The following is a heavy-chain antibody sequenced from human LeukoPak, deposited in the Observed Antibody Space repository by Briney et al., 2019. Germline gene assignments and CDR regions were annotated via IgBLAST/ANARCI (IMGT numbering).Heavy chain of an antibody. CDR3: AKNYYDSSGLFDY. J-gene: IGHJ4*02. D-gene: IGHD3-22*01. CDR2: ISSSSSYI. V-gene: IGHV3-21*01. CDR1: GFTFSSYS. Sequence: GGSLRLSCAASGFTFSSYSMNWVRQAPGKGLEWVSSISSSSSYIYYADSVKGRFTISRDNAKNSLHLQMNSLRAEDTAVYYCAKNYYDSSGLFDYWGQGTLVIVSS.